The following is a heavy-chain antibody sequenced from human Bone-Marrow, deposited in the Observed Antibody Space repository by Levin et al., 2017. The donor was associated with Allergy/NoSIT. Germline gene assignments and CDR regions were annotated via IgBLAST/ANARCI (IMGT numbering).Heavy chain of an antibody. CDR2: IRWKSGTI. CDR1: GFTFDDYA. J-gene: IGHJ4*02. Sequence: PGESLKISCAASGFTFDDYAMHWVRQVPGKGLEWVSGIRWKSGTIGYADSVKGRFTISRDNAKNSLYLQMNSLRAEDTALYYCAKDKWGFQTRNYYFDYWGQGTLVTVSS. D-gene: IGHD1-26*01. CDR3: AKDKWGFQTRNYYFDY. V-gene: IGHV3-9*01.